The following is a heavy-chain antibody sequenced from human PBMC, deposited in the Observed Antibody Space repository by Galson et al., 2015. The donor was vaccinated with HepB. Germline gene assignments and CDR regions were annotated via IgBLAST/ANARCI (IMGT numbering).Heavy chain of an antibody. CDR2: MIPFSGTA. V-gene: IGHV1-69*13. J-gene: IGHJ4*02. CDR1: GSTFRNYI. Sequence: SVKVSCKASGSTFRNYIITWLRQAPGQGLEWMGGMIPFSGTAKYAQKFQGRVTITADESATTAYMELNNLRSEDTAVYYCARDRSASILTGHPGGLFDYWGQGTLVTVSS. CDR3: ARDRSASILTGHPGGLFDY. D-gene: IGHD3-9*01.